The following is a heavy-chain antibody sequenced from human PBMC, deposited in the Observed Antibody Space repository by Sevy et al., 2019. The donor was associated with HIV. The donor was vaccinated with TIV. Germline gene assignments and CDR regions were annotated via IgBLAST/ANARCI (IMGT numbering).Heavy chain of an antibody. Sequence: GGSLRLSCTTSGFTFSNAWMNWVRQAPGKGLEWVGRIKSKYDGGTTDYAAPVKGRCTVSRDDSKNTVYLQMNSLKAEDTAIYYCATGGYYFDYWGQGTLVTVSS. V-gene: IGHV3-15*07. CDR3: ATGGYYFDY. CDR2: IKSKYDGGTT. CDR1: GFTFSNAW. D-gene: IGHD3-22*01. J-gene: IGHJ4*02.